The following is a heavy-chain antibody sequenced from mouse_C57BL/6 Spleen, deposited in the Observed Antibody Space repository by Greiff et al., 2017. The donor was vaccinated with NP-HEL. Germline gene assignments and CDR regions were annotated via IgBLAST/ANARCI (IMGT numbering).Heavy chain of an antibody. CDR1: GYAFSSYW. D-gene: IGHD1-1*01. V-gene: IGHV1-80*01. CDR3: ARGDYDGSSYGDY. J-gene: IGHJ2*01. Sequence: VQLQQSGAELVKPGASVKISCKASGYAFSSYWMNWVKQRPGKGLEWIGQIYPGDGDTNYNGKFKGKATLTADKSSSTAYMQLSSLTSEDSAVYFCARGDYDGSSYGDYWGQGTTLTVSS. CDR2: IYPGDGDT.